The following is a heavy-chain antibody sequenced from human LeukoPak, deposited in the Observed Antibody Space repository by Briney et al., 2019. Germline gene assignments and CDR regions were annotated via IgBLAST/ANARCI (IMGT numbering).Heavy chain of an antibody. CDR1: GFTFSSYG. V-gene: IGHV3-30*03. CDR3: ARDDYYDSSGYAGY. D-gene: IGHD3-22*01. Sequence: GGSLRLSCAASGFTFSSYGMHWVRQAPGKGLEWVAVISYDGSNKYYADSVKGRFTISRDNSKNTLYLQMNSLRAEDTAVYYCARDDYYDSSGYAGYWGQGTLVTVSS. CDR2: ISYDGSNK. J-gene: IGHJ4*02.